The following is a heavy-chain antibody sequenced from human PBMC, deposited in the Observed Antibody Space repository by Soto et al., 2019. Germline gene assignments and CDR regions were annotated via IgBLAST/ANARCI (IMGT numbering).Heavy chain of an antibody. CDR2: ISSDSKYI. J-gene: IGHJ6*02. CDR3: ARDEEARPYFYGMDV. D-gene: IGHD6-6*01. V-gene: IGHV3-21*01. Sequence: EVQLVESGGGLVKPGGSLRLSCAVSGFTFSSYSMNWVRQAPGKGLEWVSSISSDSKYIYYADSVKGRFTISRDNAKNSLYLQMNSLRPEDTSVYYCARDEEARPYFYGMDVWGQGTKVTVSS. CDR1: GFTFSSYS.